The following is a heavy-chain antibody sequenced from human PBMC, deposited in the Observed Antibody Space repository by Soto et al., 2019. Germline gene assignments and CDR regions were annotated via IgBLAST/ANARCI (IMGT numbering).Heavy chain of an antibody. CDR1: GFSLSDYY. CDR3: ARFPPRVEGYHVDP. D-gene: IGHD5-12*01. V-gene: IGHV3-11*01. CDR2: ISSSGSTK. Sequence: QVQLVESGGGLVKPGGSLRVSCAASGFSLSDYYMSWIRQAPGKGLEWVSYISSSGSTKHYGHSVKGRFTISRVNAKNSLYLQMTSLRAEDTAVYYCARFPPRVEGYHVDPWGQGTLVTVSS. J-gene: IGHJ5*02.